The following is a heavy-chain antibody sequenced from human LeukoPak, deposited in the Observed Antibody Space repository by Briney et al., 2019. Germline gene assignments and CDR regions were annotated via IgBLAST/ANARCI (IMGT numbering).Heavy chain of an antibody. J-gene: IGHJ6*03. Sequence: SETLSLTCTVSGGSISSYYWSWIRQPPGKGLEWIGYIYYSGSTNYNPSLKSRVTISVDTSKNQFSLKLSSVTAADTAVYYCARTGHSSSWGPYYYYYMDVWGKGTTVTVSS. CDR1: GGSISSYY. CDR2: IYYSGST. D-gene: IGHD6-13*01. CDR3: ARTGHSSSWGPYYYYYMDV. V-gene: IGHV4-59*08.